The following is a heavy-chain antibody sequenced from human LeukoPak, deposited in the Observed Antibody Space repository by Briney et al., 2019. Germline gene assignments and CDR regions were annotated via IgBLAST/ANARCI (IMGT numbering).Heavy chain of an antibody. V-gene: IGHV4-4*02. Sequence: SSETLSLTCAVSGGSISSSNWWSWVRQPPGKGLEWIGEIYHSGSTNYNPSLKSRVTISVDTSKNQFSLKLNSVTAADTAVYYCASRYFCSSTSCYTFDCWGQGTLVTVSS. CDR2: IYHSGST. D-gene: IGHD2-2*02. CDR1: GGSISSSNW. CDR3: ASRYFCSSTSCYTFDC. J-gene: IGHJ4*02.